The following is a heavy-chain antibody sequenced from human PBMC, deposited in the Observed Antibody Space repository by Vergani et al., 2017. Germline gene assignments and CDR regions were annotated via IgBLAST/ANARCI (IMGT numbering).Heavy chain of an antibody. J-gene: IGHJ2*01. Sequence: QVQLVESGGGVVQPGRSLRLSCAASGFTFSSYGMHWVRQAPGKGLEWVAVIWYDGSNKYYADSVKGRFTISRDNSKNTLYLQMNSLRAEDTAVYYCASRGYSGYVNLWGRGTLVTVSS. V-gene: IGHV3-33*01. CDR1: GFTFSSYG. D-gene: IGHD5-12*01. CDR3: ASRGYSGYVNL. CDR2: IWYDGSNK.